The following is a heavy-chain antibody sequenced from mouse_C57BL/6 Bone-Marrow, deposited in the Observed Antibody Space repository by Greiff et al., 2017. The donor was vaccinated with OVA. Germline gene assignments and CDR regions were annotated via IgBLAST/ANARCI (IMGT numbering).Heavy chain of an antibody. CDR3: ARGDGDNVYAMDY. V-gene: IGHV1-69*01. CDR2: IDPSDSYT. CDR1: GYTFTSYW. J-gene: IGHJ4*01. Sequence: QVQLQQPGAELVMPGASVKLSCKASGYTFTSYWMHWVKQRPGQGLEWIGEIDPSDSYTNYNQKFKGKSTLTVDKSSSKAYMQISSLTAEDSAVEDSARGDGDNVYAMDYWGKGTSVTVSS. D-gene: IGHD2-13*01.